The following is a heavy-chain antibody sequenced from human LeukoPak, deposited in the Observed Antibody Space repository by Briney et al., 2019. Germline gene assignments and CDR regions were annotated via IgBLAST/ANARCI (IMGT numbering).Heavy chain of an antibody. V-gene: IGHV4-39*01. J-gene: IGHJ6*03. Sequence: SEALSLTPTVSGDSISGSSYYWGWISQPPGKGLEWIGSTYYSGSTYYNPSLKSRVTISVVTSKNQFSLNLSSVTAADTAVYYCARLSGYYYYYMAVWGKGTTVTVSS. CDR1: GDSISGSSYY. CDR2: TYYSGST. CDR3: ARLSGYYYYYMAV. D-gene: IGHD4/OR15-4a*01.